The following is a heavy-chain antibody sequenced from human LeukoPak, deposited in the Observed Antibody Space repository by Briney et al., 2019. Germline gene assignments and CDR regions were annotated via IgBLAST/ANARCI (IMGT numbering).Heavy chain of an antibody. CDR3: ARLPLIYCGGDRHHFDY. CDR2: IYYSGST. CDR1: GGSINSYY. J-gene: IGHJ4*02. V-gene: IGHV4-59*05. D-gene: IGHD2-21*02. Sequence: SETLSLTCSVSGGSINSYYWSWIRQPPGKGLEWIGSIYYSGSTYYNPSLKSRVTISVDTSKNQFSLKLSSVTAADTAVYYCARLPLIYCGGDRHHFDYWGQGTLVTVSS.